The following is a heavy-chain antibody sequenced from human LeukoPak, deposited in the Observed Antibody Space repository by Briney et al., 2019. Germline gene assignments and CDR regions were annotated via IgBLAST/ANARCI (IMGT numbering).Heavy chain of an antibody. Sequence: GGSLRLSCAASGFSFNIYWMTWVRQAPGKGLEWVANIKEDGSEKYYVDSVKGRFTISRDNAENSLFLQMNSLRAEDTAVYYCARDQEYYYRSAYYDAFDVWGQGTMVTVYS. CDR2: IKEDGSEK. CDR1: GFSFNIYW. J-gene: IGHJ3*01. D-gene: IGHD3-22*01. V-gene: IGHV3-7*04. CDR3: ARDQEYYYRSAYYDAFDV.